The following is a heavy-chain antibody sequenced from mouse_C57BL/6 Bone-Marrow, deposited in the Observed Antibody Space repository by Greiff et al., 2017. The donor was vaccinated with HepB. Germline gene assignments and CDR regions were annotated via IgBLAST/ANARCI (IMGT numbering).Heavy chain of an antibody. Sequence: QVQLQQSGPELVKPGASVKLSCKASGYTFTSYDINWMKQRPGQGLEWIGWIYPRDGSTKYNEKFKGKATLTVDTSSSTAYMELHSLTSEDSAVYFCARDYYGSSPYYAMDYWGQGTSVTVSS. CDR2: IYPRDGST. CDR1: GYTFTSYD. CDR3: ARDYYGSSPYYAMDY. J-gene: IGHJ4*01. D-gene: IGHD1-1*01. V-gene: IGHV1-85*01.